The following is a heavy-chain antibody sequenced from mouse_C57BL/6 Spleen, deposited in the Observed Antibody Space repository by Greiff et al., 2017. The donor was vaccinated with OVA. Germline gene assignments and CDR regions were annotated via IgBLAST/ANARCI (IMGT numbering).Heavy chain of an antibody. CDR1: GYTFTTYP. CDR3: ARLGHFYAMDY. J-gene: IGHJ4*01. CDR2: FHPYNDDN. V-gene: IGHV1-47*01. Sequence: QVHVKQSGAELVKPGASVKMSCKASGYTFTTYPIEWVKQNHGKSLTRIGNFHPYNDDNKYNEKFKGKATLTVEKSSSTVYWELSRLTSDDSAVYDCARLGHFYAMDYWGQGTSVTVSS. D-gene: IGHD3-3*01.